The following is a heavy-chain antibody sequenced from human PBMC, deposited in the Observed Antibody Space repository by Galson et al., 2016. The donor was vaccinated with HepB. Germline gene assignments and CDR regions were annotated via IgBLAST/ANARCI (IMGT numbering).Heavy chain of an antibody. Sequence: SLRLSCAASGFSFSRYWMSWVRQAPGKGLEYVATISNNGNEQYYVDSVRGRFTISRDNAKNSLSLQMNSLRAEDTAVYFCASNIWGWGQGTLVTVSS. J-gene: IGHJ1*01. CDR3: ASNIWG. CDR2: ISNNGNEQ. V-gene: IGHV3-7*03. D-gene: IGHD3-16*01. CDR1: GFSFSRYW.